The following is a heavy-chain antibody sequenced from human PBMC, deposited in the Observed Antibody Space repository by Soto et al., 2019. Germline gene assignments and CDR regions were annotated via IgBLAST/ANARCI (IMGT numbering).Heavy chain of an antibody. CDR1: GFTFSSYS. V-gene: IGHV3-48*01. D-gene: IGHD6-6*01. CDR2: ISSSSSTI. CDR3: ARDRQAARRLVDY. J-gene: IGHJ4*02. Sequence: GGSLRLSCAASGFTFSSYSMNWVRQAPGKGLEWVSYISSSSSTIYYADSVKGRFTISRDNAKNSLYLQMNSLRAEDTAVYYCARDRQAARRLVDYWGQGTLVTVSS.